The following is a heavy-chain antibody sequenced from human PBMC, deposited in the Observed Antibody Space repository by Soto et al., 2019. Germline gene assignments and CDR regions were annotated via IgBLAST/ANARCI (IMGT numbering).Heavy chain of an antibody. CDR1: GFNFDNYD. Sequence: PEGSLRLSCAVSGFNFDNYDFNWMRQAPGKGLEWISHISSSGDTIHYAESVRGRFTVSRDNAKNSLFLQMNSLRAEDTAIYYCARKVEGRWGQGTVVTVSS. V-gene: IGHV3-48*03. CDR3: ARKVEGR. CDR2: ISSSGDTI. J-gene: IGHJ1*01.